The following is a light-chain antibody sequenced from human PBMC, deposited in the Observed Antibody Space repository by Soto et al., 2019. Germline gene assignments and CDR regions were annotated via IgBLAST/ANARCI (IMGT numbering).Light chain of an antibody. V-gene: IGLV1-40*01. CDR1: SSNIGAGYD. CDR3: QSYDTSLSGSGVV. J-gene: IGLJ2*01. Sequence: SVLTQPPSVSGAPGQRVTISCTGSSSNIGAGYDVHWYQQLPGTAPKLLIYGNSNRPSGVPDRLSGSKSGTSASLAITGLQAEDEADYYCQSYDTSLSGSGVVFGGGTKLTVL. CDR2: GNS.